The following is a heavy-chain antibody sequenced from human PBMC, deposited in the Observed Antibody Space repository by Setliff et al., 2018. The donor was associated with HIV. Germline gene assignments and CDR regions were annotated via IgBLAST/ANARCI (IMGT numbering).Heavy chain of an antibody. V-gene: IGHV4-59*11. D-gene: IGHD5-18*01. CDR1: GAAIRSQY. Sequence: PSETLSLTCTVSGAAIRSQYWSWIRKPPGKGLEWIGYISYSGSTNYNPPLESRVAMSVDTSKQQFSLEVSPVTAADTAVYYCARTRGYSYGTLAGFDYWGRGSLVTVSS. CDR3: ARTRGYSYGTLAGFDY. J-gene: IGHJ4*01. CDR2: ISYSGST.